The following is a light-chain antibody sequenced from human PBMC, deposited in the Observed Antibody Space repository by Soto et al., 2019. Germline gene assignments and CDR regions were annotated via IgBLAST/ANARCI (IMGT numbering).Light chain of an antibody. CDR3: QQYNKWPQFT. V-gene: IGKV3-15*01. J-gene: IGKJ3*01. CDR1: QIISSN. CDR2: GAS. Sequence: DIVLTQSPATLSVSLGERVSLSCRASQIISSNLAWYQQKPGQIPRLLIYGASARAAGIPARFSGSGSGTEFTLTISSLQSEDFAVYYCQQYNKWPQFTFGPGTKVDV.